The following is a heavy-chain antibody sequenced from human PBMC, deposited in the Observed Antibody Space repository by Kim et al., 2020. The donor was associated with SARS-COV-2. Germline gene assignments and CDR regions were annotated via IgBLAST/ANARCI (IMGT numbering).Heavy chain of an antibody. J-gene: IGHJ4*02. CDR3: ASGRDDIAVAGSLDY. D-gene: IGHD6-19*01. V-gene: IGHV4-39*01. Sequence: SETLSLTCTVSGGSISSSSYYWGWIRQPPGKGLEWIGSIYYSGSTYYNPSLKSRVTISVDTSKNQFSLKLSSVTAADTAVYYCASGRDDIAVAGSLDYWGQGTLVTVSS. CDR1: GGSISSSSYY. CDR2: IYYSGST.